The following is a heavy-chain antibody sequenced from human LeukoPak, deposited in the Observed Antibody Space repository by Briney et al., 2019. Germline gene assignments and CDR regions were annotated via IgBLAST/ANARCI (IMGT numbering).Heavy chain of an antibody. J-gene: IGHJ4*02. CDR3: ARDPHY. CDR2: IYTSGST. Sequence: SETLSLTCTVSGGSISSGSYYWSRIRQPAGKGLEWIGRIYTSGSTNYNPSLKSRVTISVDTSKNQFSLKLSSVTAADTAVYYCARDPHYWGQGTLVTVSS. CDR1: GGSISSGSYY. V-gene: IGHV4-61*02.